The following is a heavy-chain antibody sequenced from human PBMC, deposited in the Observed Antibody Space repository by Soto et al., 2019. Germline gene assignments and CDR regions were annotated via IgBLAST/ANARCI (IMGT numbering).Heavy chain of an antibody. V-gene: IGHV1-3*05. CDR2: INAGNGNT. J-gene: IGHJ4*02. CDR1: GYSFTGYD. Sequence: QVQLEQSGAEEKKPGASVKVSCKASGYSFTGYDMHWVREAPGQRLEWMGWINAGNGNTKYSQKFQGRVTITRDTSASTAYMELSSLRSEDTAVYYCARAVAVPADFDYWGQGTLVTVSS. D-gene: IGHD6-19*01. CDR3: ARAVAVPADFDY.